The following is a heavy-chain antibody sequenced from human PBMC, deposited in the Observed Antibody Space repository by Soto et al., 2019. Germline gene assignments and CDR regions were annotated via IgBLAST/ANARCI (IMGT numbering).Heavy chain of an antibody. CDR1: GFTFSDYL. CDR3: ARGEGAHRAGNCQIYFFDS. J-gene: IGHJ4*02. V-gene: IGHV3-30-3*01. D-gene: IGHD2-15*01. CDR2: ISFDGNNN. Sequence: QMVESGGGVVQPGMSLRLSCAVSGFTFSDYLMHWVRQAPGKGLEWVAVISFDGNNNFYADSVKGRFTISRDNSENTLYLHINSLSVDDTAVYYCARGEGAHRAGNCQIYFFDSWGQGTLVTVSS.